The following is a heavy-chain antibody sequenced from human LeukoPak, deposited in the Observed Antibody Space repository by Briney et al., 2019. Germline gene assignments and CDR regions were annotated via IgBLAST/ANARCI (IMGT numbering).Heavy chain of an antibody. J-gene: IGHJ6*03. CDR2: ISSDGSIT. CDR1: GFTFSTYW. Sequence: PGGSLRLSCAASGFTFSTYWMHWVRQAPGKGLVWVSRISSDGSITGYADSVKGRFTISRDNAKNTLYLQMNSLRAEDTAVYYCLNYDFDMDVWGKGTTVTVSS. D-gene: IGHD3-3*01. V-gene: IGHV3-74*01. CDR3: LNYDFDMDV.